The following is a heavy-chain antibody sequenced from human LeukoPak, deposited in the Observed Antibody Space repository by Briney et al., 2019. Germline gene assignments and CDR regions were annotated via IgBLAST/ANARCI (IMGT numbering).Heavy chain of an antibody. J-gene: IGHJ4*02. CDR3: ARDLYGYASDWYGGYSFDY. D-gene: IGHD2-2*01. CDR1: GGSITGYY. Sequence: PSETLSLTCTVSGGSITGYYWSWIRQPAGKGLEWIGRIYSSGTTNYNPSLKSRVTMSVDRSKNQFSLNLDSATAADTALYHCARDLYGYASDWYGGYSFDYWGQGTLVTVSS. V-gene: IGHV4-4*07. CDR2: IYSSGTT.